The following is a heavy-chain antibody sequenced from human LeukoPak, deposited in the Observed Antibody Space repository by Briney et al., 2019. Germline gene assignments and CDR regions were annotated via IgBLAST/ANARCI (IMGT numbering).Heavy chain of an antibody. CDR2: ISYDGSNK. D-gene: IGHD2-2*02. CDR3: ARDRRGYCSSTSCFTDAFDI. CDR1: GFTFSSYA. V-gene: IGHV3-30*04. Sequence: PGRSLRLSCAASGFTFSSYAMHWVRQAPGKGLEWVAVISYDGSNKYYADSVKGRFTISRDNSKNTLYLQMNRLRAEDTAVYYCARDRRGYCSSTSCFTDAFDIWGQGTMVTVSS. J-gene: IGHJ3*02.